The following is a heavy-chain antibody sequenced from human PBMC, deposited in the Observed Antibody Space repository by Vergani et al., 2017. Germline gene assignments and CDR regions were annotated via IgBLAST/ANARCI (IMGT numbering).Heavy chain of an antibody. CDR3: ARAWGYCSGGSCYLDY. Sequence: EVQLVQSGAEVKKPGESLKISCKGSGYSFTSYWIGWVRQLPGKGLEWMGIISPGDSDTRYSPSFQGQVTISADKSISTAYLQWSSLKASDTAMYYCARAWGYCSGGSCYLDYWGQGTLVTVSS. J-gene: IGHJ4*02. D-gene: IGHD2-15*01. CDR1: GYSFTSYW. V-gene: IGHV5-51*03. CDR2: ISPGDSDT.